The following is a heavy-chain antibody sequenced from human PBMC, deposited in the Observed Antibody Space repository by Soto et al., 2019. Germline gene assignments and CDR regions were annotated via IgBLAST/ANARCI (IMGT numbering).Heavy chain of an antibody. Sequence: QVQLQQWGAGLLKPSETLSLTCAVYGGSFSGYYWSWIRQPPGKGLEWIGEINHSGSTNYNPSLKSRVTISVDTSKNQFSLKLSSVTAADTAVYYCAREPIFRKPRGMDVWGQGTTVTVSS. V-gene: IGHV4-34*01. CDR2: INHSGST. CDR3: AREPIFRKPRGMDV. CDR1: GGSFSGYY. D-gene: IGHD3-9*01. J-gene: IGHJ6*02.